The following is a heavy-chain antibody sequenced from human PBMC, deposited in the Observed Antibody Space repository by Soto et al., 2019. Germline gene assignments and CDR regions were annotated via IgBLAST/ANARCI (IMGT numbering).Heavy chain of an antibody. CDR2: INHSGST. V-gene: IGHV4-34*01. D-gene: IGHD6-6*01. CDR3: ARGSIAARPLYYYYGMDV. J-gene: IGHJ6*02. Sequence: PSETLSLTCAVYGGSFSGYYWSWIRQPPGKGLEWIGEINHSGSTNYNPSLKSRVTISVDTSKNQFSLKLSSVTAADTAVYYCARGSIAARPLYYYYGMDVWGQGTTVTVSS. CDR1: GGSFSGYY.